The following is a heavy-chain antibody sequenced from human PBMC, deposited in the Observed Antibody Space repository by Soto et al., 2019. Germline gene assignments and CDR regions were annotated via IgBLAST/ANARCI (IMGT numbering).Heavy chain of an antibody. J-gene: IGHJ4*02. D-gene: IGHD6-19*01. CDR2: INAGNGNT. V-gene: IGHV1-3*01. CDR3: AAIAVAGSWGYFDY. Sequence: ASVKVSSKASGYTFTSYAMHWVRQAPGQRLEWMGWINAGNGNTKYSQKFQGRVTITRDTSASTAYMELSSLRSEDTAVYYCAAIAVAGSWGYFDYWGQGTLVTVS. CDR1: GYTFTSYA.